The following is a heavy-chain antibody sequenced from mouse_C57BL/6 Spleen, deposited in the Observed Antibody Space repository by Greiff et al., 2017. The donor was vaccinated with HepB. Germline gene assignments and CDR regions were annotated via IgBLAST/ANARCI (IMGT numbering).Heavy chain of an antibody. CDR2: INYDGSST. CDR3: ARDPAYYSNYVYFDV. D-gene: IGHD2-5*01. J-gene: IGHJ1*03. V-gene: IGHV5-16*01. Sequence: DVKLVESEGGLVQPGSSMKLSCTASGFTFSDYYMAWVRQVPEKGLEWVANINYDGSSTYYLDSLKSRFIISRDNVKNILYLQMSSLKSEDTATYYCARDPAYYSNYVYFDVWGTGTTVTVSS. CDR1: GFTFSDYY.